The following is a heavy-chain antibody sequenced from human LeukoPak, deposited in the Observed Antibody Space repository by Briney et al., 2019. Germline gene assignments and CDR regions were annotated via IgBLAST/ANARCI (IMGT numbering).Heavy chain of an antibody. V-gene: IGHV3-30-3*01. J-gene: IGHJ4*02. CDR2: TSNDENIK. CDR3: ARDPILGPPDYFDY. D-gene: IGHD1-14*01. Sequence: GGSLRLSCAASGFTLNSYTMFWVRQAPGKGLEWVAVTSNDENIKYYADSVKGRFTISRDNSRDTLFLEMSSLRVEDTAVYYCARDPILGPPDYFDYWGRGTLVTVSS. CDR1: GFTLNSYT.